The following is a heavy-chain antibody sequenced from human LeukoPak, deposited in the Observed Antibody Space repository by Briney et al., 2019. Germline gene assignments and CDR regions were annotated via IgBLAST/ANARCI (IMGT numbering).Heavy chain of an antibody. Sequence: KSSETLSLTCTVSGGSTNNYYWTWIRQPPGKGLEWIGNIYNSGNTNYNPSLKSRVTISVDTSKNQFSLKLNSVTAADTAVYYCAREGAVGVITLDDAFDIWGQGTLVTVSS. CDR3: AREGAVGVITLDDAFDI. J-gene: IGHJ3*02. CDR2: IYNSGNT. V-gene: IGHV4-59*01. D-gene: IGHD3-16*02. CDR1: GGSTNNYY.